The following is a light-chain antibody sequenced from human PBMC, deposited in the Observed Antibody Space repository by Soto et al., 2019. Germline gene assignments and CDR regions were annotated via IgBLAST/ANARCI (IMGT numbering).Light chain of an antibody. CDR2: GAS. V-gene: IGKV3D-7*01. CDR3: SRGT. CDR1: QSVSSSY. J-gene: IGKJ1*01. Sequence: PGERVTLSCRASQSVSSSYLTWYQQKPGQAPRLLIYGASTRATSIPARFSGSGSGTDFTLTISSLQPEDFAVYYRSRGTFGQGTKVDIK.